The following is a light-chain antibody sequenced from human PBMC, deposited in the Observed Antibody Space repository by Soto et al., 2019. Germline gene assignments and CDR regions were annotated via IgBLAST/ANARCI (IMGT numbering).Light chain of an antibody. J-gene: IGLJ2*01. CDR2: QHI. CDR3: HAWDSNTAV. V-gene: IGLV3-1*01. CDR1: KLGNKY. Sequence: SYELTQPPSVSVSPGQTATITCSGDKLGNKYVYWYQQRSGQSPVAVLSQHIKRASGIPERFSVSNSGNTATLTISGTQPIDEADYYCHAWDSNTAVFGGGTKLTVL.